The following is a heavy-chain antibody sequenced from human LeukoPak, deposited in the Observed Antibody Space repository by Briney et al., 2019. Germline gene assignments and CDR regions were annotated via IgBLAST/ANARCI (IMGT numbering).Heavy chain of an antibody. Sequence: SETLSLTCTVSGGSISSYYWSWIRQPPGKGLEWIGYIYYSGSTNYNPSLKSRVTISVDTSKNQFSLKLSSVTAADTAVYYCASRTPNSGSYEGFDYWGQGTLVTVSS. J-gene: IGHJ4*02. V-gene: IGHV4-59*12. CDR3: ASRTPNSGSYEGFDY. CDR2: IYYSGST. CDR1: GGSISSYY. D-gene: IGHD1-26*01.